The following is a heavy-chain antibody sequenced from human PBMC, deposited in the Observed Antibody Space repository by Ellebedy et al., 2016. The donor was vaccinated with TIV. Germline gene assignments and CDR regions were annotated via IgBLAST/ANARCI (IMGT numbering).Heavy chain of an antibody. Sequence: ESLKISCTVSGGSISSGGYYWSWIRQHPGKGLEWIGYIYYSGSTNYNPSLKSRVTISVDTSKNQFSLKLSSVTAADTAVYYCGTSYSSSWGTVQHWGQGTLVTVSS. D-gene: IGHD6-13*01. CDR2: IYYSGST. CDR1: GGSISSGGYY. CDR3: GTSYSSSWGTVQH. J-gene: IGHJ1*01. V-gene: IGHV4-61*08.